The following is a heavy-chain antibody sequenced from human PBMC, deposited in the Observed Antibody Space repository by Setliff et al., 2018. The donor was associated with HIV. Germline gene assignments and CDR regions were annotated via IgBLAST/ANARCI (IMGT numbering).Heavy chain of an antibody. J-gene: IGHJ6*03. CDR2: ISYDGSNK. D-gene: IGHD6-6*01. CDR1: GFTFSSYA. Sequence: GGSLRLSCAASGFTFSSYAMHWVRQAPGKGLEWVAVISYDGSNKYYSDSVKGRFTISRDNSKNTLYLQMDSLRAEDTAVYYCATRQAPRSCYMDVWGKGTTVTAP. CDR3: ATRQAPRSCYMDV. V-gene: IGHV3-30*07.